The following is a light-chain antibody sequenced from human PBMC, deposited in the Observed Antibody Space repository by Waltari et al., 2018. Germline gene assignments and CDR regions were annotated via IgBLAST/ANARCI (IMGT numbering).Light chain of an antibody. V-gene: IGLV2-11*01. J-gene: IGLJ2*01. CDR2: DVS. CDR1: SRDFGGYNY. Sequence: QSALTQPRSVSGSPGQSVTIPCPGTSRDFGGYNYVSCYQQPPGKTPKPMIYDVSKRPSGVPDRFSGSKSGNTASLTISGLQAEDEADYYCCSYAGSYTLVFGGGTKLTVL. CDR3: CSYAGSYTLV.